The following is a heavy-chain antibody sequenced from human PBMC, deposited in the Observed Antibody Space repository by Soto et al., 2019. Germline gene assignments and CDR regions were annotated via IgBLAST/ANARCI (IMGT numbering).Heavy chain of an antibody. CDR3: ARPIVYSIYTFDI. Sequence: QVQLQESGPGVVKPSETLSLTCNVSGDSITRSSHYWGWVRQAPGKGLEWIGSIHYRGDTYLQPSLKGRLTMSVDTSTNQFSLKLSSVTAADTAVYYCARPIVYSIYTFDIWGQGTMVTVSS. CDR2: IHYRGDT. J-gene: IGHJ3*02. V-gene: IGHV4-39*01. CDR1: GDSITRSSHY. D-gene: IGHD2-8*01.